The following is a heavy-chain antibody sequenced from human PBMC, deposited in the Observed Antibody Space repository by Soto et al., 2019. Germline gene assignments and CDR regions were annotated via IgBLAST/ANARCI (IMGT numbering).Heavy chain of an antibody. J-gene: IGHJ5*01. CDR3: ASGEPLHLFFRKNWFDS. CDR1: GGSLSGYY. Sequence: PSETLSLTCAVYGGSLSGYYWSWIRQPPGKGLEWIGEISHSGSTNYNPTLKSRVTISIDMSKNQFSLKVSSVTAADTAVSSCASGEPLHLFFRKNWFDSVGQGTLGT. CDR2: ISHSGST. V-gene: IGHV4-34*01.